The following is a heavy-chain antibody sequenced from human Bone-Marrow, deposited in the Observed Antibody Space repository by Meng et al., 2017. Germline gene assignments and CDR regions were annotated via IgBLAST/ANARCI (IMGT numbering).Heavy chain of an antibody. J-gene: IGHJ5*02. CDR2: IYHSGTT. Sequence: QLQPQESGSVLVKPPQTLSHTCAVSGGSFSRGGYSWSWIRQPPGKGLEWIGYIYHSGTTYYNPSLKRRVTISVDRSNNQFSLKLTSVTAADTAVYYGARYLPYASGAGGFDPWGQGTLVTVSS. CDR3: ARYLPYASGAGGFDP. D-gene: IGHD3-10*01. CDR1: GGSFSRGGYS. V-gene: IGHV4-30-2*01.